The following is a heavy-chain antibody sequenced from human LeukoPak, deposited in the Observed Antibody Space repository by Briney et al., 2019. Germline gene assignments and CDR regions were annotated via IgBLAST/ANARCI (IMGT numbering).Heavy chain of an antibody. V-gene: IGHV3-74*01. J-gene: IGHJ4*02. CDR1: GFTFSSYW. D-gene: IGHD4-23*01. CDR3: ARGRPHGNDY. Sequence: GGSLRLSCAASGFTFSSYWMNWVRQAPGKGLVWVSRIASDGSSTTYADSVKGRFSISRDNAKDTLYLQMNSLRVEDTAVYYCARGRPHGNDYWGQGTLVTVSS. CDR2: IASDGSST.